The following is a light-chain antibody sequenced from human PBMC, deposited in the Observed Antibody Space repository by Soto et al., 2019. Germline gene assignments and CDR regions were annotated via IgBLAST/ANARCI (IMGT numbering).Light chain of an antibody. V-gene: IGKV1-6*01. CDR2: AAS. Sequence: AIQMTQSPSSLSASVGDRVTITCRASQGISNDLGWYQQKPGKAPNLLIYAASSLQSGVPSRFRGSGPGTDFTLTISSLQPENFASYYCLHDYNYPWTFGRGTMVEIK. CDR3: LHDYNYPWT. CDR1: QGISND. J-gene: IGKJ1*01.